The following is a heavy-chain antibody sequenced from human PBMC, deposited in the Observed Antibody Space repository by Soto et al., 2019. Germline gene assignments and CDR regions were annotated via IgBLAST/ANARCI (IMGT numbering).Heavy chain of an antibody. CDR2: INYSGST. CDR1: GGSFSGYY. D-gene: IGHD1-26*01. Sequence: PSETLSLTCDVHGGSFSGYYWSWIRQPPGKGLEWIGEINYSGSTNYNPSLKSRVTISVDTSKNQFSLRLSSVTAADTAVYYCARGEWAARYDHWGQGTLVTVSS. CDR3: ARGEWAARYDH. V-gene: IGHV4-34*01. J-gene: IGHJ4*02.